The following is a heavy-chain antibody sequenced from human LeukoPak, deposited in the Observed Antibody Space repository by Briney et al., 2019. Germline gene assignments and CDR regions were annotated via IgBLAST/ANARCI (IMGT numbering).Heavy chain of an antibody. Sequence: SQTLSLTCTVSGGSISSNNYYWRWIRQPAGKGLEWIARISTSGTTHYNPSLKSRVTISVDTSKNQFSLKLTSVTAADTAVYYCARPLLTDYYDSSGYGYWGQGTLVTVSS. CDR3: ARPLLTDYYDSSGYGY. CDR2: ISTSGTT. D-gene: IGHD3-22*01. CDR1: GGSISSNNYY. V-gene: IGHV4-61*02. J-gene: IGHJ4*02.